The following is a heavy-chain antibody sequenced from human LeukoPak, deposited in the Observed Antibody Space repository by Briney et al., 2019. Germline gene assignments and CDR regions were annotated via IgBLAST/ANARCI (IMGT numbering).Heavy chain of an antibody. V-gene: IGHV3-66*02. CDR3: ARARGYSSGPFDY. CDR1: GFTVSSNY. CDR2: IYSGGST. Sequence: GGSLRLSCAASGFTVSSNYMSWVRQAPGKGLEWVSVIYSGGSTYYADSVKGRFTISRDNSKNTLDLQMNSLRAEDTAVYYCARARGYSSGPFDYWGQGTLVTVSS. J-gene: IGHJ4*02. D-gene: IGHD6-19*01.